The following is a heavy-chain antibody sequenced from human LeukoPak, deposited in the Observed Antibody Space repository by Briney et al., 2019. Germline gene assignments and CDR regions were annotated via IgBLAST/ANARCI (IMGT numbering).Heavy chain of an antibody. Sequence: GGSLRLSCPASGFTFSNYGLSWVRQAPGKGLEWVSGITGSGGSTYYADSVKGRFTISRDNSKNTLYLQMNSLRAEDTAVYYCARFAAAGKGEDFDYWGQGTLVTVSS. V-gene: IGHV3-23*01. CDR1: GFTFSNYG. D-gene: IGHD6-13*01. J-gene: IGHJ4*02. CDR3: ARFAAAGKGEDFDY. CDR2: ITGSGGST.